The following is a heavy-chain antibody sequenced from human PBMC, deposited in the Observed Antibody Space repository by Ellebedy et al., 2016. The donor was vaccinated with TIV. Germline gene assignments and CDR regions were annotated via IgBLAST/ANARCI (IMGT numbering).Heavy chain of an antibody. CDR1: GFTVSSNY. D-gene: IGHD3-10*01. Sequence: GESLKISXAASGFTVSSNYMSWVRQAPGKGLEWASVIYSGGSTYYADSVKGRFTISRDNSKNTLYLQMNSLRAEDTAVYYCARVRVNDYYYYGMDVWGQGTTVTVSS. CDR3: ARVRVNDYYYYGMDV. CDR2: IYSGGST. J-gene: IGHJ6*02. V-gene: IGHV3-53*01.